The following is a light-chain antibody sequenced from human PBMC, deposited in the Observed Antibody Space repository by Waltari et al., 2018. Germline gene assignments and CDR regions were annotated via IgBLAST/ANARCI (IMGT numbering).Light chain of an antibody. CDR1: QSVSYSSDNKNC. CDR2: GAS. V-gene: IGKV4-1*01. J-gene: IGKJ2*01. CDR3: HQYYSMPYT. Sequence: DIVMTQSPDSLPVSLGERATFNCKSSQSVSYSSDNKNCLAWYQQKPGQPPRLLIYGASTRESGVPDRFSGSGSGTDFSLTISSLQAEDVAVYYCHQYYSMPYTFGQGTKLEIK.